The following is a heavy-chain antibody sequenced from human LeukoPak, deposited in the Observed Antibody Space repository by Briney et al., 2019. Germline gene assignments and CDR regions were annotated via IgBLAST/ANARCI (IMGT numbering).Heavy chain of an antibody. CDR2: IIPIFGTA. Sequence: SVKVSCKASGGTFSSYAISWVRQAPGQGLEWMGGIIPIFGTASYAQKFRGRVTITADKSTRTAYMELSSLRSEDTAVYYCARGYGDYGDYWGQGTLVTVSS. D-gene: IGHD4-17*01. CDR3: ARGYGDYGDY. V-gene: IGHV1-69*06. J-gene: IGHJ4*02. CDR1: GGTFSSYA.